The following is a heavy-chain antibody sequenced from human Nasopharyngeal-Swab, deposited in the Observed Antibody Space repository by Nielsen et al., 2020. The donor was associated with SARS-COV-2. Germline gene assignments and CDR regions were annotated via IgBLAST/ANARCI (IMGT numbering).Heavy chain of an antibody. CDR3: ARNGSLGYSGGWGYGSSPLYNAMDV. CDR2: LKQDGSEK. D-gene: IGHD6-19*01. Sequence: SLNISCAAPGFTFTKYWMTWVRQAPGQGLERVAYLKQDGSEKNYVDSVRGRFTISRDNAKNSLYLQMNSLRAEDTAVYYCARNGSLGYSGGWGYGSSPLYNAMDVWGQGTTVTVSS. V-gene: IGHV3-7*05. CDR1: GFTFTKYW. J-gene: IGHJ6*02.